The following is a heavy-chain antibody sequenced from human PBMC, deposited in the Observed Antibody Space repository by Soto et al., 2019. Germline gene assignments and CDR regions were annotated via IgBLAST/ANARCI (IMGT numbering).Heavy chain of an antibody. J-gene: IGHJ6*02. V-gene: IGHV3-43*01. CDR1: GFTFGDYT. CDR2: ISWDGGST. D-gene: IGHD5-18*01. Sequence: GGSLRLSCAASGFTFGDYTMHWVRQAPGKGLEWVSLISWDGGSTYYADSVKGRFNISRDNSKNSLYLQMNSLRTEDTALYYCAKDTIQLWKYYYYYGMDVWGQGTTVTVSS. CDR3: AKDTIQLWKYYYYYGMDV.